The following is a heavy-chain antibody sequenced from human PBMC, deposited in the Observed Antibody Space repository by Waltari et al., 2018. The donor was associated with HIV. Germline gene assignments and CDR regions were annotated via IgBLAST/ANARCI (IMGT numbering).Heavy chain of an antibody. J-gene: IGHJ6*02. CDR2: ISWNSGSI. CDR1: GLTFADYA. D-gene: IGHD3-10*01. CDR3: AKGTAEYYGSGRLGV. V-gene: IGHV3-9*01. Sequence: EVQLVESGGGLVQPGRSLRLSCAASGLTFADYAMHWVRQAPGKGLEGVSGISWNSGSIGDADSVKGRFTISRDNAKNSLYLQMNSLRAEDTALYYCAKGTAEYYGSGRLGVWGQGTTVTVSS.